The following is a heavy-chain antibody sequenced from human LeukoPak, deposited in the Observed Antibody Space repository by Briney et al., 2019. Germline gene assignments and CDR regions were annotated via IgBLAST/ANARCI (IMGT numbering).Heavy chain of an antibody. CDR1: GYTFTGYY. J-gene: IGHJ6*03. D-gene: IGHD3-3*01. CDR2: INPNSGGT. Sequence: ASVKVSCKASGYTFTGYYMLWVRQAPGQGLEWMGWINPNSGGTNYAQKFQGRVTMTRDTSISTAYMELSRLRSDDTAVYYCARDPEYYDFWSGTPGYYYYYMDVWGKGTTVTVSS. CDR3: ARDPEYYDFWSGTPGYYYYYMDV. V-gene: IGHV1-2*02.